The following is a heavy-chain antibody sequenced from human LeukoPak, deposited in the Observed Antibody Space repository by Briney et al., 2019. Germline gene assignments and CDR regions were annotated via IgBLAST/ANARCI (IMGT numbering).Heavy chain of an antibody. CDR3: AKGGEGLYYYYMDV. CDR1: GFTFSSYA. J-gene: IGHJ6*03. Sequence: GGSLRLSCAASGFTFSSYAMSWVRQAPGKGLEWVSVISGSGGSTYYADSVKGRFTISRDNSKNTLYLQMNSLRAEDAAVYYCAKGGEGLYYYYMDVWGKGTTVTVSS. CDR2: ISGSGGST. V-gene: IGHV3-23*01. D-gene: IGHD3-10*01.